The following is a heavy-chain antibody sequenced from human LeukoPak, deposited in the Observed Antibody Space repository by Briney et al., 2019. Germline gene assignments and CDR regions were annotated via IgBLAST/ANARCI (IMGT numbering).Heavy chain of an antibody. CDR1: GFTFSSYA. CDR2: ISRSGGST. V-gene: IGHV3-23*01. Sequence: GGSLRLSCAAYGFTFSSYAMSWVRQAPGKGLEWVSAISRSGGSTNYADSVKGRFTISRDNSKSTLFLQMISLRAEDTAVYYCAKDLWGFVEVAAIFDYWGQGTLVTVSS. D-gene: IGHD2-15*01. J-gene: IGHJ4*02. CDR3: AKDLWGFVEVAAIFDY.